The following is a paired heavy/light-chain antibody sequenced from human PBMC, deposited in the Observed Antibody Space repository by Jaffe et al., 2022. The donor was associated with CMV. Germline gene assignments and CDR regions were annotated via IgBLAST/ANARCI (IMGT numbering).Heavy chain of an antibody. D-gene: IGHD4-17*01. V-gene: IGHV1-3*01. CDR3: ARDAGDYGGHSGGLDS. CDR2: INAGNGNS. J-gene: IGHJ4*02. CDR1: GYTFTNYA. Sequence: QVQLVQSGTEVKKPGASVKVSCKASGYTFTNYALHWVRQAPGQRLEWMGWINAGNGNSKYSQKFQGRVSITRDTSATTAYMELSSLRSHDTAVYYCARDAGDYGGHSGGLDSWGQGTLVTVSS.
Light chain of an antibody. CDR2: AAS. CDR1: QGIRNV. Sequence: AIQMTQSPSSLSASVGDRVTITCRASQGIRNVLGWYQQKPGKAPKLLIYAASSLQSGVPSRFSGSGSGTDFTLTISSLQPEDFATYYCLQDYNYPLTFGGGTKVEIK. V-gene: IGKV1-6*01. J-gene: IGKJ4*01. CDR3: LQDYNYPLT.